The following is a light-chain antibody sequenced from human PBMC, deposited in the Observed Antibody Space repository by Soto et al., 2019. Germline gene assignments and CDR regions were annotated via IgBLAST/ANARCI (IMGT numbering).Light chain of an antibody. J-gene: IGKJ2*01. CDR3: QKSYSTPRMNT. V-gene: IGKV1-39*01. Sequence: DIQMTQSPSSLSASVGDRVTITCRASQSISSYLNWYKQKPGKAPKLLIYAASSLQSGAPSRFSGSGSGTNFTLTISSRQPEDFATYYCQKSYSTPRMNTFGQGTKLEIK. CDR2: AAS. CDR1: QSISSY.